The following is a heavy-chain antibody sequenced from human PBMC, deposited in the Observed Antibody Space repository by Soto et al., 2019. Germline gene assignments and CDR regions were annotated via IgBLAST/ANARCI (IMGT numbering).Heavy chain of an antibody. V-gene: IGHV1-58*02. CDR3: AARDGTY. J-gene: IGHJ4*02. CDR2: IVVGSGNT. CDR1: GYTLTELS. Sequence: SVKVSCKVSGYTLTELSMQWVRQARGQRLEWIGWIVVGSGNTKYAQKFQERVTITRDTSTSTAYMELSSLRSEDTAVYYCAARDGTYWGQGTQVTVSS.